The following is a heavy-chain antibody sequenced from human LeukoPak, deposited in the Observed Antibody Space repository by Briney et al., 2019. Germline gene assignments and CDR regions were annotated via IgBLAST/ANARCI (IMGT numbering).Heavy chain of an antibody. Sequence: SETLSLTCAVYGGSFSGYYWSWIRQPPGKGPEWIGEINHSGSTNYNPSLKSRVTISVDTSKNQFSLKLSSVTAADTAVYYCARGSGYGNSHPYYFDYWGQGTLVTVSS. CDR1: GGSFSGYY. CDR2: INHSGST. V-gene: IGHV4-34*01. CDR3: ARGSGYGNSHPYYFDY. D-gene: IGHD4-23*01. J-gene: IGHJ4*02.